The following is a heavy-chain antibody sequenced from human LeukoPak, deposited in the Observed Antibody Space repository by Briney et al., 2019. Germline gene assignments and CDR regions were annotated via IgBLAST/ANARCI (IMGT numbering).Heavy chain of an antibody. CDR2: ISYDGSNK. CDR3: AKDLRELLGSYYYGIDA. D-gene: IGHD3-10*01. V-gene: IGHV3-30*18. CDR1: GFTFSSYG. J-gene: IGHJ6*04. Sequence: PGRSLRLSCAASGFTFSSYGMHWVRQAPGEGLEWVAVISYDGSNKYYADSVKGRFTISRDNSKNTLYLQMNSLRAEDTAVYYCAKDLRELLGSYYYGIDAWGKGTTVTVSS.